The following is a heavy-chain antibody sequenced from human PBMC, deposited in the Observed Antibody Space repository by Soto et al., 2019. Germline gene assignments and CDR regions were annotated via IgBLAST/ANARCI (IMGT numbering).Heavy chain of an antibody. CDR1: GFTFSSYA. CDR2: ISGSGGST. V-gene: IGHV3-23*01. D-gene: IGHD3-22*01. J-gene: IGHJ4*02. CDR3: AKDPMIVVVMDYFDY. Sequence: PGGSLRLSCAASGFTFSSYAMRWVRQAPGKGLEWVSAISGSGGSTYYADSVKGRFTISRDNSKNTLYLQMNSLRAEDTAVYYCAKDPMIVVVMDYFDYWGQGTLVTVSS.